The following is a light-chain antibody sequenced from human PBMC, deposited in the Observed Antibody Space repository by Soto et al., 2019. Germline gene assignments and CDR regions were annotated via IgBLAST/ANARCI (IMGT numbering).Light chain of an antibody. V-gene: IGLV2-23*01. CDR3: CSYAGSSTWV. Sequence: QSVLTQPASGSGSPGQSITIYCTGTSSDVGSYNLVSWYQQHPGKAPKLMIYEGSKRPSGVSNRFSGSKSGNTASLTISGLQAEDEADYYCCSYAGSSTWVFGGGTKLTVL. CDR1: SSDVGSYNL. J-gene: IGLJ3*02. CDR2: EGS.